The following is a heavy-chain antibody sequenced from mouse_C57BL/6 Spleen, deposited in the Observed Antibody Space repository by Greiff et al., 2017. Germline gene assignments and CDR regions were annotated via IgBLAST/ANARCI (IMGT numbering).Heavy chain of an antibody. D-gene: IGHD2-13*01. V-gene: IGHV1-81*01. CDR1: GYTFTSYG. J-gene: IGHJ3*01. CDR3: ARERDGDWFAY. CDR2: IYPRSGNT. Sequence: VQRVESGAELARPGASVKLSCKASGYTFTSYGISWVKQRTGQGLEWIGEIYPRSGNTYYNEKFKGKATLTADKSSSTAYMELRSLTSEDSAVYFCARERDGDWFAYWGQGTLVTVSA.